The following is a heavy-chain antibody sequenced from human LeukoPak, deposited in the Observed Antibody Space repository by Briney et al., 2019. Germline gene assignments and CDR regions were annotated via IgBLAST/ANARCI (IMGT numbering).Heavy chain of an antibody. CDR3: ARAGRVVPAARTFDY. CDR2: ISAYNGNT. Sequence: GASVKVSCKASGYTFTSYGISWVRQAPGQGLEWMGWISAYNGNTNYAQKLQGRVTMTTDTSTSTAYMELRSLRSDDTAVYYCARAGRVVPAARTFDYWGQGTLVTVSS. CDR1: GYTFTSYG. V-gene: IGHV1-18*01. D-gene: IGHD2-2*01. J-gene: IGHJ4*02.